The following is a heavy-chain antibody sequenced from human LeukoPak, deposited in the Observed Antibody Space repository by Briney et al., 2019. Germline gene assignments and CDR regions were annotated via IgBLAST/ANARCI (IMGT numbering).Heavy chain of an antibody. Sequence: PGGSLRLSCAASGFTFSSSWMHWVRQAPGKGLEWVSRISTYGSTTTYADSVKGRFTISRDNAENTLYLQMNSLRAEDTAVYYCASRVMAVNGFDIGGQGTMVTVSS. D-gene: IGHD3-16*01. CDR1: GFTFSSSW. CDR2: ISTYGSTT. CDR3: ASRVMAVNGFDI. V-gene: IGHV3-74*01. J-gene: IGHJ3*02.